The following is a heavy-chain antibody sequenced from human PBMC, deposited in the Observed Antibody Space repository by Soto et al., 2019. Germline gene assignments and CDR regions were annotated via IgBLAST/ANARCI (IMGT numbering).Heavy chain of an antibody. CDR3: ARSTDSSGYYYFDY. V-gene: IGHV4-31*03. D-gene: IGHD3-22*01. J-gene: IGHJ4*01. CDR1: GGSISSGGYY. Sequence: SETLSLTCTVSGGSISSGGYYWSWIRQHPGKGLEWIGYIYYSGSTYYNPSLKSRVTISVDTSKNQFSLKLSSVTAADTAVYYCARSTDSSGYYYFDYWGQGTPGTVSS. CDR2: IYYSGST.